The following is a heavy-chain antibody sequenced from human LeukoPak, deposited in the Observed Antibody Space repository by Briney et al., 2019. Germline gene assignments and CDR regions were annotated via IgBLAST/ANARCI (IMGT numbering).Heavy chain of an antibody. CDR2: ISASGGST. CDR3: ATPHTGPGGGTNYPPHY. D-gene: IGHD3-10*01. V-gene: IGHV3-23*01. CDR1: GFTFNFYA. Sequence: SGGSLRLSCAASGFTFNFYAMSWVRQAPGKGLEWVSRISASGGSTHYSDSVKGRFTISRDNSKNTLFLQMNSLTAEDTALYYCATPHTGPGGGTNYPPHYWGQGTLVTVSS. J-gene: IGHJ4*02.